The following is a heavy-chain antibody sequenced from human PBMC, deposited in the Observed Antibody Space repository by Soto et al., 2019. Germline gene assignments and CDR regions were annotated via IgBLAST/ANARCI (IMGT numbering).Heavy chain of an antibody. CDR1: GFTFSSYA. CDR2: ISYDGSNK. V-gene: IGHV3-30-3*01. D-gene: IGHD4-17*01. CDR3: ARTFGDYGDYYYYYGMDV. J-gene: IGHJ6*02. Sequence: QVQLVESGGGVVQPGRSLRLSCAASGFTFSSYAMHWVRQAPGKGLEWVAVISYDGSNKYYADSVKGRFTISRDNSKNTXCLQMNSLRAEDTAVYYCARTFGDYGDYYYYYGMDVWGQGTTVTVSS.